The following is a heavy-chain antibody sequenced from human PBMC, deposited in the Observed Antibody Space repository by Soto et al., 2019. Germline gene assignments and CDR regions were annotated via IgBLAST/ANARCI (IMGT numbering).Heavy chain of an antibody. CDR2: INHSGST. CDR3: ARGRPAVVAAGTASAAFDI. CDR1: GGSFSGYC. Sequence: SETLSLTCAVYGGSFSGYCWSWIRQPPGKGLEWIGEINHSGSTNYNPSFKSRVTISVDTSKNQFSLKLSSVTAADTAVYYCARGRPAVVAAGTASAAFDIWGQGTMVTVSS. D-gene: IGHD2-15*01. V-gene: IGHV4-34*01. J-gene: IGHJ3*02.